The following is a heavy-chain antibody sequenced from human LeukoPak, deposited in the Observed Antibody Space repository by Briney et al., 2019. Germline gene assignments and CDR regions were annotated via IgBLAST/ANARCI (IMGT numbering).Heavy chain of an antibody. CDR2: IYSGGST. D-gene: IGHD3-16*02. J-gene: IGHJ3*02. CDR3: AKDQPSLSYDYVWGSYRSSGADAFDI. V-gene: IGHV3-53*01. Sequence: SGGSLRLSCAASGFTVSSKYMSWVRQAPGKGLEWVSVIYSGGSTYYADSVKGRFTISRDNSKNTLYLQMNSLRAEDTAVYYCAKDQPSLSYDYVWGSYRSSGADAFDIWGQGTMVTVSS. CDR1: GFTVSSKY.